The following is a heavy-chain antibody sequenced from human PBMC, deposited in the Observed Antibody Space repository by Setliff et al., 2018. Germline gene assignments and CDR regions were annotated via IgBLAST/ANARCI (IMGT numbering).Heavy chain of an antibody. CDR3: ARASRFGTIVYKGYYYMDV. Sequence: ASVKVSCKASGYTFITYGVNWVRQAPGQGLEWMGWINTNTGNPSYAQDFTGRFVFSLDTSVSTAYLQISSLKAEDTAVYYCARASRFGTIVYKGYYYMDVWGKGTTVTVSS. CDR1: GYTFITYG. J-gene: IGHJ6*03. CDR2: INTNTGNP. V-gene: IGHV7-4-1*02. D-gene: IGHD3-10*01.